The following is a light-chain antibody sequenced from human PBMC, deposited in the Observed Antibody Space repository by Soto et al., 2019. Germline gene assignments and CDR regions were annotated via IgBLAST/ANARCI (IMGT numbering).Light chain of an antibody. CDR3: SSYTSSSYVV. CDR1: SSDVGGYNY. CDR2: EVS. V-gene: IGLV2-14*01. Sequence: QSALTQPASVSGSPGQSITISCTGTSSDVGGYNYVSWYQQHPGKAPKLMIYEVSNRPSGVSNRFSGSKSGNTASLTISGLQAEDEADYYGSSYTSSSYVVFGGGTQLTVL. J-gene: IGLJ2*01.